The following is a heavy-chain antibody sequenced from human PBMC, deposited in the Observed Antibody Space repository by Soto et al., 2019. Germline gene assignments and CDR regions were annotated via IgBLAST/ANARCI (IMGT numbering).Heavy chain of an antibody. CDR2: ISYDGSNK. V-gene: IGHV3-30*18. Sequence: GGSLRLSCAASGFTFSSYAMSWVRQAPGKGLEWVAVISYDGSNKYYADSVKGRFTISRDNSKNTLYLQMNSLRAEDTAVYYCAKDLGYVDYYYYGMDVWGQGTTVTVSS. CDR3: AKDLGYVDYYYYGMDV. D-gene: IGHD6-13*01. J-gene: IGHJ6*02. CDR1: GFTFSSYA.